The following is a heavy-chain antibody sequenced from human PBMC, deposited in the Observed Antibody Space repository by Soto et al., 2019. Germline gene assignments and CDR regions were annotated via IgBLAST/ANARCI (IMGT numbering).Heavy chain of an antibody. CDR3: ASRGYSYGTYYYYYYGMDV. J-gene: IGHJ6*02. Sequence: SVKVSCKASVGTFSSYAISWLRQAPGQGLERMGGIIPIFGTANYAQKFQGRVTIAADESTSTAYMELSSLRSEDTAVYYCASRGYSYGTYYYYYYGMDVWGQGTTVTVSS. CDR2: IIPIFGTA. CDR1: VGTFSSYA. D-gene: IGHD5-18*01. V-gene: IGHV1-69*01.